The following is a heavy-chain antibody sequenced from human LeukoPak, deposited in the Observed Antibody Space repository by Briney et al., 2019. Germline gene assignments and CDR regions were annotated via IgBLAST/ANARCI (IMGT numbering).Heavy chain of an antibody. J-gene: IGHJ5*02. V-gene: IGHV1-8*03. D-gene: IGHD3-10*01. Sequence: GSSVKVSCKASGYTFTSYDINWVRQATGQGLEWMGWMNPNSGNTGYAQKFQGRVTITRNTSISTAYMELSSLRSEDTAVYYCARGPPVLLWFGEPLPFDPWGQGTLVTVSS. CDR1: GYTFTSYD. CDR3: ARGPPVLLWFGEPLPFDP. CDR2: MNPNSGNT.